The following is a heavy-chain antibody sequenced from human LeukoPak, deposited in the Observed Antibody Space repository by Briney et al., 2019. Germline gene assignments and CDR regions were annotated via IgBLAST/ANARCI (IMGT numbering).Heavy chain of an antibody. CDR2: IFHSGST. J-gene: IGHJ4*02. Sequence: SETLSLTCTVSGFSISGGYYWGWVRQPPGKGLEWIANIFHSGSTYYNPSLKSRVTMSVDTSKNQFSLKLSSLTAADTAVYYCAGLYGSGSYYGYWGQGTLVTVSS. V-gene: IGHV4-38-2*02. D-gene: IGHD3-10*01. CDR3: AGLYGSGSYYGY. CDR1: GFSISGGYY.